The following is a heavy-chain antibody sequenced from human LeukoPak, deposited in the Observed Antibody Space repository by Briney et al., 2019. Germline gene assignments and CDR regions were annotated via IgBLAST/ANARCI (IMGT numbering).Heavy chain of an antibody. V-gene: IGHV4-59*01. D-gene: IGHD2-15*01. Sequence: SETLSLTCTVSGGSISSYYWSWIRQPPGKGLEWIGYIYYSGSTNYNPSLKSRVTISVDTSKNQFSLKLSSVTAADPAVYYCARDRGPGLVVAARRFLVDAFDIWGQGTMVTVSS. J-gene: IGHJ3*02. CDR3: ARDRGPGLVVAARRFLVDAFDI. CDR2: IYYSGST. CDR1: GGSISSYY.